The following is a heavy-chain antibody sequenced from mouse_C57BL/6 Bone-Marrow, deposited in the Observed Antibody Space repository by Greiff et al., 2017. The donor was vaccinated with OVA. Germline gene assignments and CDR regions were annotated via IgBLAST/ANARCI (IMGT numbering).Heavy chain of an antibody. Sequence: VQLQQPVAELVRPGASVKLSCTASGFNIKNTYMHWVKQRPEQGLEWIGRIDPANGNTKYAPKFQGKATITADTSSNTAYLQLSSLTSEDTAIYYCASRGYSNSFYWYFDVWGTGTTVTVSS. CDR1: GFNIKNTY. D-gene: IGHD2-5*01. CDR2: IDPANGNT. CDR3: ASRGYSNSFYWYFDV. J-gene: IGHJ1*03. V-gene: IGHV14-3*01.